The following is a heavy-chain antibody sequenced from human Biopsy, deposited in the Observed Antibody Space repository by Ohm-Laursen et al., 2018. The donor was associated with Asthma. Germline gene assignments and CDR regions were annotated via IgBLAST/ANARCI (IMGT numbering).Heavy chain of an antibody. J-gene: IGHJ4*02. D-gene: IGHD1-26*01. Sequence: ALVRVSCNASGYPFIGYHIHWMRQAPGQGLEWMGWISAYNGSTNYAQKLQGRVTMTTDTSTSTAYMELRSLRSDDTAVYYCARDGPVGAPSDYWGQGTLVTVSS. CDR2: ISAYNGST. CDR3: ARDGPVGAPSDY. V-gene: IGHV1-18*04. CDR1: GYPFIGYH.